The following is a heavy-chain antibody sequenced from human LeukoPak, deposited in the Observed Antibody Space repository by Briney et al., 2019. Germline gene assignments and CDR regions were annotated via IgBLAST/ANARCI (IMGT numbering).Heavy chain of an antibody. CDR1: GGSISSGGYS. CDR3: ARYCSSTSCYAGGDAFDI. Sequence: SETLSLTCAVSGGSISSGGYSWSWIRQPPGKGLEWIGYIYHSGSTYYNPSLKSRVTISVDRSKNQFSLKLSSVTAADTAVYYCARYCSSTSCYAGGDAFDIWGQGTMVTVSS. CDR2: IYHSGST. V-gene: IGHV4-30-2*01. D-gene: IGHD2-2*01. J-gene: IGHJ3*02.